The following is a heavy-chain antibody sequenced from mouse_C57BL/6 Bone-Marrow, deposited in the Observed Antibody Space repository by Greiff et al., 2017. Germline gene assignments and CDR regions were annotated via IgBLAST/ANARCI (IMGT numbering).Heavy chain of an antibody. CDR3: TTPATYYFDY. Sequence: VQLQQSGAELVRPGASVKLSCTASGFNIKDDYMHWVKQRPEQGLEWIGGIDPENGDTEYASKFQGKATITADTSSNTAYLQLSSLTSEDTAVYYCTTPATYYFDYWGQGTTLTVSS. CDR2: IDPENGDT. J-gene: IGHJ2*01. D-gene: IGHD1-1*01. CDR1: GFNIKDDY. V-gene: IGHV14-4*01.